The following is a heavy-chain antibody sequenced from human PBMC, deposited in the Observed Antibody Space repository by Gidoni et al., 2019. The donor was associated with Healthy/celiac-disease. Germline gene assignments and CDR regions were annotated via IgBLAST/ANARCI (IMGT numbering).Heavy chain of an antibody. CDR1: GGTFSSYD. CDR3: ARAYCSGGSCYPLYYYGMDV. CDR2: IIPIFGTA. V-gene: IGHV1-69*01. Sequence: QVQLVQSGAEVKKPGSSVKVSCKASGGTFSSYDISWVRQATGQGLEWMGGIIPIFGTANYAQKFQGRVTITADESTSTAYMELSSPRSEDTAVYYCARAYCSGGSCYPLYYYGMDVWGQGTTVTVSS. J-gene: IGHJ6*02. D-gene: IGHD2-15*01.